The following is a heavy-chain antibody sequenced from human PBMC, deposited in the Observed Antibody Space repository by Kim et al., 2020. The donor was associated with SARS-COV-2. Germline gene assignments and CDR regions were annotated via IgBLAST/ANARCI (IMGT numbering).Heavy chain of an antibody. CDR2: ISSSSSYI. Sequence: GGSLRLSCAASGFTFSSYSMNWVRQAPGKGLEWVSSISSSSSYIYYADSVKGRFTISRDNAKNSLYLQMNSLRAEDTAVYYCAYYDSSGYYYEDYWGQGTLVTVSS. CDR3: AYYDSSGYYYEDY. V-gene: IGHV3-21*01. D-gene: IGHD3-22*01. CDR1: GFTFSSYS. J-gene: IGHJ4*02.